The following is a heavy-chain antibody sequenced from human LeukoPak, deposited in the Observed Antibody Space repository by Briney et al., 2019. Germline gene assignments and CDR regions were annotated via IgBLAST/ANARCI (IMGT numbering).Heavy chain of an antibody. Sequence: ASVKVSCKASAYTFTSYGISWVRQAPGQGLEWMGWTSAYNGNTNYAQNLQGRVTLTTDTSISTAYMELSRLRSDDTAVYYCARDRRGAYGDYATSYWGQGTLVTVSS. V-gene: IGHV1-18*01. D-gene: IGHD4-17*01. J-gene: IGHJ4*02. CDR1: AYTFTSYG. CDR2: TSAYNGNT. CDR3: ARDRRGAYGDYATSY.